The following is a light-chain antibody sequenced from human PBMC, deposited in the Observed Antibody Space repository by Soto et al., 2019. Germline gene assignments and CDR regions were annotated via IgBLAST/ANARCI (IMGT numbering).Light chain of an antibody. J-gene: IGLJ3*02. V-gene: IGLV2-14*03. CDR2: DVT. CDR3: SSYINNDTLL. Sequence: QSALTQPASVSGSPGQSITISCTGTSSDVGGYDHVSWYQQHPGKAPKLIIYDVTVRPSGISPRFSGSKSDNTASLAVSGLHPEDEADYYCSSYINNDTLLFGGGTKVTVL. CDR1: SSDVGGYDH.